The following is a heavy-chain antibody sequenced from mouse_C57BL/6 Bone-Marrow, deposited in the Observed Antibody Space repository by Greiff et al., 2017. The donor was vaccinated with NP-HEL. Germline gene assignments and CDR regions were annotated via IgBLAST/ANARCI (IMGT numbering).Heavy chain of an antibody. CDR3: AREAGVSFAY. CDR2: ISSGGSYT. CDR1: GFTFSSYG. Sequence: DVKLQESGGDLVKPGGSLKLSCAASGFTFSSYGMSWVRQTPDKRLEWVATISSGGSYTYYPDSVKGRFTISRDNAKNTLYLQMSSLKSEDTAMYYCAREAGVSFAYWGQGTLVTVSA. D-gene: IGHD6-2*01. J-gene: IGHJ3*01. V-gene: IGHV5-6*02.